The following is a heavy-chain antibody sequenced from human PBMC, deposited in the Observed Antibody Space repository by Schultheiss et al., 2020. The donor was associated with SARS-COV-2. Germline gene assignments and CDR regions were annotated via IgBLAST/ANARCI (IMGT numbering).Heavy chain of an antibody. CDR1: GFTYSSYA. V-gene: IGHV3-30*07. CDR2: ISYDGSNK. D-gene: IGHD2-15*01. CDR3: ASRAATSPYYYYGMDV. J-gene: IGHJ6*02. Sequence: GESLKISCAASGFTYSSYAMHWVRQAPGKGLEWVAVISYDGSNKYYADSVKGRFTISRDNAKNSLYLQMNSLRAEDTAVYYCASRAATSPYYYYGMDVWGQGTTVTVSS.